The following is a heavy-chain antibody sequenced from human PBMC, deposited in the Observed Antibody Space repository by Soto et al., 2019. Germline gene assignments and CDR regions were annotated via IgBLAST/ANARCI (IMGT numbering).Heavy chain of an antibody. CDR3: ARSSGSYFAAFYDT. D-gene: IGHD1-26*01. J-gene: IGHJ5*02. CDR2: IWDDGGNK. Sequence: QAQLEESGGGVVQPGTSLRLSCAASAFSFSSSAMHWVRQAPGKGLEWVAAIWDDGGNKYYADSVKGRFTISRDNSKNTLFLQMNSLRAEDTALYYCARSSGSYFAAFYDTWGQGTLVSVSS. CDR1: AFSFSSSA. V-gene: IGHV3-33*01.